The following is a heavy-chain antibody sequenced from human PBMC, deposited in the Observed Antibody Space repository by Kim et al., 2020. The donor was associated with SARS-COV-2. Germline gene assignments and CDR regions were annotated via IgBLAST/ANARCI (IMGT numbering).Heavy chain of an antibody. Sequence: GGSLRLSCAASGFTFSSYGMHWVRQAPGKGLEWVAVISYDGSNKYYADSVKGRFTISRDNSKNTLYLQMNSLRAEDTAVYYCAKETVKYYDILTGYPEDYWGQGPLVTVSS. J-gene: IGHJ4*02. CDR2: ISYDGSNK. CDR3: AKETVKYYDILTGYPEDY. D-gene: IGHD3-9*01. CDR1: GFTFSSYG. V-gene: IGHV3-30*18.